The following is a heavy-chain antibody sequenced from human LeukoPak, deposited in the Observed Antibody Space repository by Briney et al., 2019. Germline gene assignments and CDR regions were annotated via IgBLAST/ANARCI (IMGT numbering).Heavy chain of an antibody. D-gene: IGHD2-2*01. CDR3: TTDPSIVVVPAAGNWFDP. V-gene: IGHV3-15*01. Sequence: GGSLRLSCAASGFTFSNAWMSWVRQAPGKGLEWVGRIKSKTDGGTTDYAAPVKGRFTISRDDSKNTLYLQMNSLKTEDTAVYYCTTDPSIVVVPAAGNWFDPWGQGTLVTVSS. CDR2: IKSKTDGGTT. J-gene: IGHJ5*02. CDR1: GFTFSNAW.